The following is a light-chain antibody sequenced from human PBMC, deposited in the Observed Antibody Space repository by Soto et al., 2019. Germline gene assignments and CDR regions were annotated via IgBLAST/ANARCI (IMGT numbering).Light chain of an antibody. CDR3: QQRTNWPPYMYT. CDR1: QTVSSY. J-gene: IGKJ2*01. Sequence: EIVLTQSPATLSLSPGERATLSCRASQTVSSYLAWYQQKPGQAPRLLIYDASNRATGIPARFSGSGSGTDFTLTISSLEPEDFAVYYCQQRTNWPPYMYTFGQGTKQEIK. CDR2: DAS. V-gene: IGKV3-11*01.